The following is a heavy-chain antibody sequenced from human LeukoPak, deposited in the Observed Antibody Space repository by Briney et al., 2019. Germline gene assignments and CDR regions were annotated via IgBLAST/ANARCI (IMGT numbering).Heavy chain of an antibody. Sequence: PGGSLRLSCAASGFTFSSYAMHWVRQAPGKGLEYVSAISSNGGSTYYANSVKGRFTISRDNSKNTLYLQMGSLRAEDMAVYYCASSLLWFGELPSFFDYWGQGTLVTVSS. CDR2: ISSNGGST. D-gene: IGHD3-10*01. CDR3: ASSLLWFGELPSFFDY. CDR1: GFTFSSYA. J-gene: IGHJ4*02. V-gene: IGHV3-64*01.